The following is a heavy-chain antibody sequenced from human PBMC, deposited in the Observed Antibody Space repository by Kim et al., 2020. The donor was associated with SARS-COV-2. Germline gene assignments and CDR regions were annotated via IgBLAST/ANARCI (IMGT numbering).Heavy chain of an antibody. Sequence: ASVKVSCKASGYTFTSYYMHWVRQAPGQGLEWMGIINPSGGSTSYAQKFQGRVTMTRDTSTSTVYMELSSLRSEDTAVYYCARGELGGYSSGWSGHFDYWGQGTLVTVSS. CDR1: GYTFTSYY. CDR3: ARGELGGYSSGWSGHFDY. D-gene: IGHD6-19*01. J-gene: IGHJ4*02. CDR2: INPSGGST. V-gene: IGHV1-46*01.